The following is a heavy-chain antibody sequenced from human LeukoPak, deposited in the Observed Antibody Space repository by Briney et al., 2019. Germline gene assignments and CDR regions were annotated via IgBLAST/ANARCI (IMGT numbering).Heavy chain of an antibody. J-gene: IGHJ6*02. D-gene: IGHD2-21*02. CDR2: ISGTGGST. CDR1: GFTFSSYA. CDR3: ARDLRNMVTANYYYGMDV. Sequence: PGGSLRLSCAASGFTFSSYAMHWVRQAPGKGLEYVSAISGTGGSTYYASSVKGRFTISRDNSKNTLYLQMGSLRAEDMAVYYCARDLRNMVTANYYYGMDVWGQGTTVTVSS. V-gene: IGHV3-64*01.